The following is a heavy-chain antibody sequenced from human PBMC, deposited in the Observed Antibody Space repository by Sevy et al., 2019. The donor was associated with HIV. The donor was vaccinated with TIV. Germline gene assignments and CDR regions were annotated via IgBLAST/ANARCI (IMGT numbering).Heavy chain of an antibody. CDR1: GFSFRTYG. CDR3: AREVGRVRGGSELDV. Sequence: GGSLRLSCAASGFSFRTYGMNWVRQAPGKGLEWVSYITSSSTYIFYADSVKGRFTISRDDAKNSLYLQMNSLRAEDRAVYYCAREVGRVRGGSELDVWGQGTTVTVSS. J-gene: IGHJ6*02. V-gene: IGHV3-21*05. D-gene: IGHD3-10*01. CDR2: ITSSSTYI.